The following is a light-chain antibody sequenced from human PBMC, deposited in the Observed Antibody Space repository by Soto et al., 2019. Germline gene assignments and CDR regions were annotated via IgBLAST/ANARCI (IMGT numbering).Light chain of an antibody. CDR3: QQLNNYPLT. CDR1: QGISSY. J-gene: IGKJ4*01. Sequence: DIQLTQSPSFVSASVGDRVTLTCRASQGISSYLAWYQQKPGKAPKLLIYAASTLQSGVPSRSSGSGSGTEFTLTISCLQPEDFATYYCQQLNNYPLTFGGGTKVEIK. V-gene: IGKV1-9*01. CDR2: AAS.